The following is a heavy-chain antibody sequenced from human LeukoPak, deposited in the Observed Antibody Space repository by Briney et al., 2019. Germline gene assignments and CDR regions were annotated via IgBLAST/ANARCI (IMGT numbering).Heavy chain of an antibody. V-gene: IGHV3-30*02. CDR2: IRYDGSNK. D-gene: IGHD4-17*01. J-gene: IGHJ4*02. Sequence: GGSLRLSCAASGFTFSSYGMHWVRQAPGKGLEWVAFIRYDGSNKYYADSVKGRFTISRDNSKNTLYLQMNSLRAEETAVYYCAKDSSYGDYTIGYFDYWGQGTLVTVSS. CDR1: GFTFSSYG. CDR3: AKDSSYGDYTIGYFDY.